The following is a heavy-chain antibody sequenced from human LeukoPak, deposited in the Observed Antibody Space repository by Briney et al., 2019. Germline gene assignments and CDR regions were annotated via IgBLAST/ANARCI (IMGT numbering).Heavy chain of an antibody. CDR3: ARRYSSSPFNYFDP. CDR2: IYYSGST. CDR1: GGSISNYY. D-gene: IGHD6-6*01. Sequence: SETLSLTCTVSGGSISNYYWTWIRQPPGKGLEWIGYIYYSGSTNYNPSLKSRVTISLDTSKNQFSLKLSSVTAADTALYYCARRYSSSPFNYFDPWGQGTLVTVSS. J-gene: IGHJ5*02. V-gene: IGHV4-59*08.